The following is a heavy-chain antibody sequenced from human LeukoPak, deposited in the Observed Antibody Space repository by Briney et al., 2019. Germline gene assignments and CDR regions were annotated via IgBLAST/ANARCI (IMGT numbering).Heavy chain of an antibody. Sequence: PGGSLRLSCAAFGFNFRDSWMSWVRQVPGKGLEWVGHIKSQKDGATTYYAAPVDGRFSISRDDSNNMVFLQMNNVKTEDTAVYFCTAESWYVFLFGGQGTPVTASS. CDR3: TAESWYVFLF. V-gene: IGHV3-15*05. CDR1: GFNFRDSW. D-gene: IGHD6-13*01. CDR2: IKSQKDGATT. J-gene: IGHJ4*02.